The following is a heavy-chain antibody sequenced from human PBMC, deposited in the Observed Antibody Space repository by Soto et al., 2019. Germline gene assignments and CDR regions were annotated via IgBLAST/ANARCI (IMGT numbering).Heavy chain of an antibody. CDR2: ISYDVSKK. V-gene: IGHV3-30*18. CDR3: AKDSYYYEFRGGNDLDI. J-gene: IGHJ3*02. CDR1: GFIFSSYD. Sequence: RGGSLRLSSAASGFIFSSYDMHWVRQAPGKGLEWVAFISYDVSKKHYADSVKGRFTISSDNSKNTLYLQMNRLRAEDTAVYYCAKDSYYYEFRGGNDLDIWGQGTMVTVSS. D-gene: IGHD3-22*01.